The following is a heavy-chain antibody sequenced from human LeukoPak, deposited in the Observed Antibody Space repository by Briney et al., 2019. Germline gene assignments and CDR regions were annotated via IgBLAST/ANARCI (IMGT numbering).Heavy chain of an antibody. CDR3: AKDKGREGDY. CDR2: ISADGIDK. CDR1: GFPFSNYG. J-gene: IGHJ4*02. Sequence: GRSLRLSCAASGFPFSNYGMHWVRQAPGKGLEWVAVISADGIDKYYADSVKGRFTISRDNSKNTLYLQMSSLRPEDTAVYYCAKDKGREGDYWGQGNLVTVSS. V-gene: IGHV3-30*18.